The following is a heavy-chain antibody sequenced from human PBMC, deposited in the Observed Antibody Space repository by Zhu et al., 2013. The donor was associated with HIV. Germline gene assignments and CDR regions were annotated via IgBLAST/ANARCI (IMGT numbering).Heavy chain of an antibody. V-gene: IGHV1-18*01. Sequence: QVQLVQSEAEVKKPGSSVKVSCKASGYTFYSYAISWVRQAPGQGLEWMGWISVYNGNTKYAQKFQGRVTMTTDTSTSTAYMELRSLRSDDTAVYYCARDLYSTSSRPFDVWGQGTMVTVSS. CDR1: GYTFYSYA. CDR2: ISVYNGNT. D-gene: IGHD4-4*01. CDR3: ARDLYSTSSRPFDV. J-gene: IGHJ3*01.